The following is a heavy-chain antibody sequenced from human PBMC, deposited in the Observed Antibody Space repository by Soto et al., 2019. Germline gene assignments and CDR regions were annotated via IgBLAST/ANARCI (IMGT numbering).Heavy chain of an antibody. CDR2: ISGSGGST. CDR3: AKDSSDYDFWSGYQKNWFDP. V-gene: IGHV3-23*01. D-gene: IGHD3-3*01. J-gene: IGHJ5*02. Sequence: PGRSLRLSCAASGVTFSSYAMSWVRQAPGKGLEWVSAISGSGGSTYYADSVKGRFTISRDNSKNTLYLQMNSLRAEDTAVYYSAKDSSDYDFWSGYQKNWFDPWSQGTLVTVSS. CDR1: GVTFSSYA.